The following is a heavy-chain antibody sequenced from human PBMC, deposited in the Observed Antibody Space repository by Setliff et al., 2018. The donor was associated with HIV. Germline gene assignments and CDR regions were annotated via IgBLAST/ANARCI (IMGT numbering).Heavy chain of an antibody. V-gene: IGHV3-11*06. CDR3: ARDRNYYDSSGYWGY. D-gene: IGHD3-22*01. CDR1: GFTFSDYY. J-gene: IGHJ4*02. Sequence: GGSLRLSCAASGFTFSDYYMGWIRQAPGKGLEWVSYITGSSSYTNYADSVKGRFTISRDNSKNTLYLQMNSLRAEDTAVYNCARDRNYYDSSGYWGYWGQGTLVTVSS. CDR2: ITGSSSYT.